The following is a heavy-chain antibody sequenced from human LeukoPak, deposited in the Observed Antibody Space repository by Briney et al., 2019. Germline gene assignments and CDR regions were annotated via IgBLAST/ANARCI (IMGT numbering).Heavy chain of an antibody. CDR2: INPNSGGT. CDR1: GYTFTGYY. V-gene: IGHV1-2*02. CDR3: ARVGEMATISPFDY. Sequence: ASVKVSCKASGYTFTGYYMHWVRQAPGQGLEWMGWINPNSGGTNYAQKFQGRVTMTRDTSISTAYMELSRLRSDDTAVYYCARVGEMATISPFDYWGQGTLVTVSS. D-gene: IGHD5-12*01. J-gene: IGHJ4*02.